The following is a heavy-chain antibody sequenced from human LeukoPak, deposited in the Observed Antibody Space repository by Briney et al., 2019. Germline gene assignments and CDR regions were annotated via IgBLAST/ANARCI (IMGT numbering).Heavy chain of an antibody. CDR2: INHSGST. Sequence: PSETLSLTCAVYGGSFSGYYWSWIRQPPGKGLEWIGEINHSGSTNYNPSLKSRVTISVDTSKNQFSLKLSSVTAADTAVHYCARGRRWLQLGLGAFDIWGQGTMVTVSS. CDR1: GGSFSGYY. V-gene: IGHV4-34*01. D-gene: IGHD5-12*01. CDR3: ARGRRWLQLGLGAFDI. J-gene: IGHJ3*02.